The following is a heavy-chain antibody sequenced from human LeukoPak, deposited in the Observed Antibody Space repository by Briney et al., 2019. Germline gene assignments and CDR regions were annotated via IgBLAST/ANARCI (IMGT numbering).Heavy chain of an antibody. CDR1: GYTFTSYD. CDR2: MNPNSGNT. J-gene: IGHJ4*02. D-gene: IGHD6-13*01. Sequence: GASVKVSCKASGYTFTSYDINWVRQATGQGLEWMGWMNPNSGNTGYAQKFQGRVTMTRNTSISTAYMELSSLRSEDTAVYYCARGTYSSSWYVVFRRSPDSSGPGFFDYWGQGTLVTVSS. V-gene: IGHV1-8*01. CDR3: ARGTYSSSWYVVFRRSPDSSGPGFFDY.